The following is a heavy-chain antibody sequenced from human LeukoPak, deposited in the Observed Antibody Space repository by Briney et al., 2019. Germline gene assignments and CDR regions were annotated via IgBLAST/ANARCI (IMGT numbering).Heavy chain of an antibody. CDR3: ARSNAFDI. CDR2: IKEDGSQK. Sequence: GGSLRLSCAASGFTFSNYWMSWVRQAPGKGPEWVANIKEDGSQKYYVDSVKGRFTISRDNAKNSLYPQMDSLRAEDTAVYYCARSNAFDIWGQGTMVTVSS. V-gene: IGHV3-7*05. CDR1: GFTFSNYW. J-gene: IGHJ3*02.